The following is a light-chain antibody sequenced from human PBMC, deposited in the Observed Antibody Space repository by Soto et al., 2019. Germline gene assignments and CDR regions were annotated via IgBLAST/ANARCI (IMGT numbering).Light chain of an antibody. J-gene: IGKJ1*01. CDR1: QGIRND. Sequence: DIQMTQSPSSLSASVGDRVTITCRASQGIRNDLGWYQQKPGKAPKRLISAASSLRSGVPSRFSDRGSGTDFTLTISSRQPEDVATYYCQKYNSASWTFGQGTKVEIK. CDR3: QKYNSASWT. V-gene: IGKV1-17*01. CDR2: AAS.